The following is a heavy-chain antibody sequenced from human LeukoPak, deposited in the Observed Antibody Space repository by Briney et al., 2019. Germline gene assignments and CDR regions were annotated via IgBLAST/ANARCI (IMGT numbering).Heavy chain of an antibody. Sequence: GGSLRLSCAASEFVFSDYYMSWIRQALGQGLEGVAYLSDSGSTIYYADSVKGRFTISRDNVKNSLYLQMNGLRAEDTAVYYCAREMEGDYGSGTFFDLWGQGNMVTVSS. CDR2: LSDSGSTI. CDR3: AREMEGDYGSGTFFDL. V-gene: IGHV3-11*01. J-gene: IGHJ4*02. D-gene: IGHD3-10*01. CDR1: EFVFSDYY.